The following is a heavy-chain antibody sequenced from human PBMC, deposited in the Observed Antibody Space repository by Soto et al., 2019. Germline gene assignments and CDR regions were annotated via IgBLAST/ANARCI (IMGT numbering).Heavy chain of an antibody. CDR2: TYYNGNA. Sequence: QLQLQESGPGLVKPSETLSLTCTVSGGSIDRSNYYWDWIRQPPGKGLEWIGTTYYNGNAYYNPSTKRRSTLSVDTSKNQVSLKLISVTAADTAVYYCARHFVAVVIKGWGYWGQGTLVTVSS. D-gene: IGHD3-22*01. CDR3: ARHFVAVVIKGWGY. CDR1: GGSIDRSNYY. V-gene: IGHV4-39*01. J-gene: IGHJ4*02.